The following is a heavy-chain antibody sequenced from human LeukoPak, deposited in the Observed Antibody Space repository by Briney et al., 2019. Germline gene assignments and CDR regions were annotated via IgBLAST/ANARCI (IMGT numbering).Heavy chain of an antibody. J-gene: IGHJ3*02. D-gene: IGHD2-21*02. CDR3: ARGYHSPLYYGGDCYPPLDAFDI. CDR1: GFTFSSYS. Sequence: GGSLRLSCAASGFTFSSYSMNWVRQAPGKGLEWVSSISSSSSYIYYADSVKGRFTISRDNAKNSLYLQMNSLRAEDTAVYYCARGYHSPLYYGGDCYPPLDAFDIWGQGTMVTVSS. V-gene: IGHV3-21*01. CDR2: ISSSSSYI.